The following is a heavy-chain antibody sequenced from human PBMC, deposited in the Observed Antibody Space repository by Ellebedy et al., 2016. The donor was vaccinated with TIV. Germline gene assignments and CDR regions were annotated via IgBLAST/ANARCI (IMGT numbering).Heavy chain of an antibody. V-gene: IGHV4-59*01. CDR2: IYYSGST. Sequence: SETLSLTXTVSGGSISSYYWSWIRQPPGKGLEWIGYIYYSGSTNYNPSLKSRVTISVDTSKNQFSLKLSSVTAADTAVYYCARDCSGGSCYSYGMDVWGQGTTVTVSS. D-gene: IGHD2-15*01. J-gene: IGHJ6*02. CDR3: ARDCSGGSCYSYGMDV. CDR1: GGSISSYY.